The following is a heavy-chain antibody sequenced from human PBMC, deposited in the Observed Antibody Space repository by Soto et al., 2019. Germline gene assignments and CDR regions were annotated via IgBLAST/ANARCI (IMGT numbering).Heavy chain of an antibody. CDR1: GGSISSYY. V-gene: IGHV4-4*07. J-gene: IGHJ3*01. CDR3: VRGWGTSGDSDAFDL. D-gene: IGHD2-8*01. CDR2: IYTSGST. Sequence: NPLETRSLTCSVSGGSISSYYWSWIRQPAGKGLEWIGRIYTSGSTNYNPSLKSRVTMSVDTSKNPFSLKLSSVIAAHTAVYYCVRGWGTSGDSDAFDLSGQAAMVTVSS.